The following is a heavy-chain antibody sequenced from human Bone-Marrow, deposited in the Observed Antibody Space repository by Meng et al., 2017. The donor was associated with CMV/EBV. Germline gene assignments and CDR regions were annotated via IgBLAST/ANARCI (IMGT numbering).Heavy chain of an antibody. V-gene: IGHV4-39*07. CDR2: IYYSGST. CDR1: NGSISSSSYY. J-gene: IGHJ4*02. CDR3: ARVVNWDGEYFDY. D-gene: IGHD7-27*01. Sequence: SETLSLTCTVSNGSISSSSYYWGWIRQPPGKGLEWIGSIYYSGSTYYNPSLKSRVTISVDTSKNQFSLKLSSVTAADTAVYYCARVVNWDGEYFDYWGQGTLVTVSS.